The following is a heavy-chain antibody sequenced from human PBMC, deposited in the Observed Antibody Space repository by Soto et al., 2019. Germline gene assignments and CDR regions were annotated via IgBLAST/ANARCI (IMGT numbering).Heavy chain of an antibody. J-gene: IGHJ5*02. CDR2: IYYSGST. CDR3: ARDLGGDIVVVPAIHRPYWFDP. Sequence: SETLSLTCTVSGGSVSSGSYYWSWIRQPPGKGLEWIGYIYYSGSTNYNPSLKSRVTISVDTSKDQFSLKLSSVTAADTAVYYCARDLGGDIVVVPAIHRPYWFDPWGQGTLVTVSS. CDR1: GGSVSSGSYY. D-gene: IGHD2-2*01. V-gene: IGHV4-61*01.